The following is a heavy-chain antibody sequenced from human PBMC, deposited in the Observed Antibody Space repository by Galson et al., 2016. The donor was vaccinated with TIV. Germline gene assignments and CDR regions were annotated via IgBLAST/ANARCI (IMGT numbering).Heavy chain of an antibody. D-gene: IGHD3-9*01. J-gene: IGHJ3*02. CDR3: AHRHMTLSTGSDAFDM. V-gene: IGHV4-59*01. CDR2: HHYSGSN. Sequence: TLSLTCTVSGDSISNYYWTWIRQPPGKGLEWIGYHHYSGSNNYNASLKSRVSMSVDSSNNQFFLRLSSVTAADTATYYCAHRHMTLSTGSDAFDMWGQGTRVTVSS. CDR1: GDSISNYY.